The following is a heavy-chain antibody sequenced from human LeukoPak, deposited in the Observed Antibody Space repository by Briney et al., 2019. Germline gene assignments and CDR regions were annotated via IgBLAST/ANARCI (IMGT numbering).Heavy chain of an antibody. CDR1: GYSFTVYG. D-gene: IGHD6-19*01. J-gene: IGHJ4*02. V-gene: IGHV1-18*01. Sequence: ASVKVACKVSGYSFTVYGITWVRQAPGPGLEWMVWINVYYGNTYYAQKLQGRLTMTTDTSTSSAYMELRRLTSDDTAVYFCARLSPWGVLVAGRNPYDYWGQGTLVTVSS. CDR3: ARLSPWGVLVAGRNPYDY. CDR2: INVYYGNT.